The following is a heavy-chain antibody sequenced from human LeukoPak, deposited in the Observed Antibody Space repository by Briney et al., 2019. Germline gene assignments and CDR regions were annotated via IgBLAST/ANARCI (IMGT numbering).Heavy chain of an antibody. D-gene: IGHD3-10*01. CDR2: ISGSSSYT. Sequence: PGGSLRLSCAASGFTFSTYVMSWIRQAPGKGLEWVSYISGSSSYTNYADSVKGRFTISRDNAKNSLFLQMNSLRAEDTAVYYCASGKWKGELNYWGQGTLVTVSS. CDR3: ASGKWKGELNY. V-gene: IGHV3-11*03. CDR1: GFTFSTYV. J-gene: IGHJ4*02.